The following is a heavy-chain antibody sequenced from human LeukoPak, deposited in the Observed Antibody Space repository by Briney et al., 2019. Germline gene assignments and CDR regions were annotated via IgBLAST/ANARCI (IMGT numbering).Heavy chain of an antibody. J-gene: IGHJ4*02. V-gene: IGHV4-39*07. CDR3: ARAYPGYSSSWYRGYYFDY. D-gene: IGHD6-13*01. CDR1: GGSISSSTYY. CDR2: IYYSGST. Sequence: SETLSLTCTVSGGSISSSTYYWGWIRQPPGKGLEWIGSIYYSGSTYFNPSLKSRVTISVDKSKNQFSLKLSSVTAADTAVYYCARAYPGYSSSWYRGYYFDYWGQGTLVTVSS.